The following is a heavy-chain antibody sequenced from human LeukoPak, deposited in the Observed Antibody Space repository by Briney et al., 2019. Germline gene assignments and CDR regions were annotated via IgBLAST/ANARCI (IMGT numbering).Heavy chain of an antibody. CDR3: ARDHVAEPPDY. D-gene: IGHD6-13*01. CDR1: GFTFSSYW. J-gene: IGHJ4*02. V-gene: IGHV3-74*01. Sequence: GGSLRLSCAASGFTFSSYWMHWVRQAPGKGLVWVSRINSDGSSTSYPDSVKGRFTISRDNAKNTLYLQMNSLRAEDTAVYYCARDHVAEPPDYWGQGTLVTVSS. CDR2: INSDGSST.